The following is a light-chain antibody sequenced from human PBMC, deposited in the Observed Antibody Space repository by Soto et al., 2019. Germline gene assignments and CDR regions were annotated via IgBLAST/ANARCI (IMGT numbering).Light chain of an antibody. CDR3: SSYAGSSNV. V-gene: IGLV2-8*01. J-gene: IGLJ1*01. CDR1: SSNIGSNT. Sequence: QSVLTHPPSTSGTPWQRVTISCSGSSSNIGSNTVSWYQQHPGKAPKLMIYEVNKRPSGVPDRFSGSESGNTASLTVSGLQAEDEADYYCSSYAGSSNVFGTGTKVTVL. CDR2: EVN.